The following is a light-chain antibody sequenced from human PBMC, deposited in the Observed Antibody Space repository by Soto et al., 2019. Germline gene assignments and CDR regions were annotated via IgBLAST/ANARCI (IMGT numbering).Light chain of an antibody. V-gene: IGLV2-14*03. CDR2: DVS. Sequence: QSALTQPASVSGSPGQSITISCTGTSSDSTTYNSVSWYRQYPGKAPQLIIFDVSNRPSGVSNRFSGSKSGKTASLTISGLQVDDEGHYYCSSYTSGNYPVFGGGTQLTVL. CDR3: SSYTSGNYPV. J-gene: IGLJ7*01. CDR1: SSDSTTYNS.